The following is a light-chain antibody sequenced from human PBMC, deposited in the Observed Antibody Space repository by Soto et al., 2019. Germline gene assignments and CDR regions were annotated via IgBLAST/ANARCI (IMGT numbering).Light chain of an antibody. Sequence: EIVLTQSPGTLSLSPGERATLSSRASQCVASRYLAWYQQKPGQAPRLLIYGASSRATGIPDRFSGSGSGTDFTLTISRLEPEDFAEYYCQQYGPISGYTFGQGTNLEIK. CDR1: QCVASRY. V-gene: IGKV3-20*01. CDR2: GAS. J-gene: IGKJ2*01. CDR3: QQYGPISGYT.